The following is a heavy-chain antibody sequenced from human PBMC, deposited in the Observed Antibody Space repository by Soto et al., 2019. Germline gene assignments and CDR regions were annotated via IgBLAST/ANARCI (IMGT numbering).Heavy chain of an antibody. V-gene: IGHV1-18*01. J-gene: IGHJ4*02. D-gene: IGHD2-15*01. CDR2: ISAYNGNT. Sequence: QLVQSGAEVKKPGASVKVSCKASGYTFTSYGITWVRQAPGQGLEWMGWISAYNGNTNYAQNFQGRVTMTTDTSTSTAYMELRSLRSDDTAVYYCARRSGGFSREVIDYLGQGTLITVSS. CDR1: GYTFTSYG. CDR3: ARRSGGFSREVIDY.